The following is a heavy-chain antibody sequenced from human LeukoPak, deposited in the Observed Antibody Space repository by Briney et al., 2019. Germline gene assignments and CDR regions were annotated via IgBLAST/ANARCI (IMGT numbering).Heavy chain of an antibody. V-gene: IGHV4-39*01. CDR1: GGSVSSSSYY. CDR3: ARHGRGYSYGYPSDY. Sequence: SETLSLTCTVSGGSVSSSSYYWGWIRQPPGKGLEWIGSIYYSGSTYYNPSLKSRVTISVDTSKNQFSLKLSSVTAADTAVYYCARHGRGYSYGYPSDYWGQGTLVTVSS. J-gene: IGHJ4*02. D-gene: IGHD5-18*01. CDR2: IYYSGST.